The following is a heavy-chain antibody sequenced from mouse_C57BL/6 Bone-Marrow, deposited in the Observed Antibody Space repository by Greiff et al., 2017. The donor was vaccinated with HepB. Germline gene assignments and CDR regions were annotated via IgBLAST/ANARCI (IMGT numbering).Heavy chain of an antibody. CDR3: AREWGGNYLDY. Sequence: EVKLVESEGGLVQPGSSMKLSCTASGFTFSDYYMAWVRQVPEKGLEWVANINYDGSSTYYLDSLKSRFIISRDNAKNILYLQMSSLKSEDTATYYCAREWGGNYLDYWGQGTTLTVSS. CDR2: INYDGSST. J-gene: IGHJ2*01. CDR1: GFTFSDYY. V-gene: IGHV5-16*01.